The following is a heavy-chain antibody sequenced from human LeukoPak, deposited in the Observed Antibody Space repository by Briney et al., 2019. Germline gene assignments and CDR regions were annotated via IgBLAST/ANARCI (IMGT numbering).Heavy chain of an antibody. CDR3: ARDCGGASDY. V-gene: IGHV3-66*01. CDR2: ISRSGST. CDR1: GFSVSSSY. J-gene: IGHJ4*02. Sequence: GGSLRLSCAASGFSVSSSYMSWVRQAPGEGVECVSVISRSGSTYYADSVKGRFAISSDNSDNTLYLQMNSLRAEDAAVYYGARDCGGASDYWGQGTLVTVSS. D-gene: IGHD4-17*01.